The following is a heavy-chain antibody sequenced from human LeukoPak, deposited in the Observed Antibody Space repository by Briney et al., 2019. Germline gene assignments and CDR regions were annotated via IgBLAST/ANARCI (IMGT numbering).Heavy chain of an antibody. D-gene: IGHD3-10*01. CDR2: TYYTSKWYN. Sequence: SQTLPLTCAISGDTVSSKSATWNWIRQSPSRGLEWLGRTYYTSKWYNDYAVSVKSRITINPDTSKNQFSLQLNSVTPEDTAVYYCAREGWFGEPPSHWFDPWGQGTLVTVSS. J-gene: IGHJ5*02. V-gene: IGHV6-1*01. CDR1: GDTVSSKSAT. CDR3: AREGWFGEPPSHWFDP.